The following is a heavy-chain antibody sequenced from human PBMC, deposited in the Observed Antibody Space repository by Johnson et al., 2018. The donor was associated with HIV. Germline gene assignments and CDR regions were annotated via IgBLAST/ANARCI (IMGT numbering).Heavy chain of an antibody. CDR2: IKQDGSEK. CDR3: ARDWRYGSGSYYLSGDAFDI. V-gene: IGHV3-7*01. J-gene: IGHJ3*02. Sequence: VQLVESGGGVVQPGRSLRLSCAASGFTFSSYAMHWVRQAPGKGLEWVANIKQDGSEKYYVDSVKGRFTISRDNAKNSLYLQMNSLRAEDTAVYYCARDWRYGSGSYYLSGDAFDIWGQGTMVTVSS. D-gene: IGHD3-10*01. CDR1: GFTFSSYA.